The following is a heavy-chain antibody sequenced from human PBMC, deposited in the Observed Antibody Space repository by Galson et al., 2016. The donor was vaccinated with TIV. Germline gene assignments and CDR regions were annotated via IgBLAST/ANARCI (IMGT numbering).Heavy chain of an antibody. CDR2: IYSDGST. Sequence: SLRLSCAVSGFTVSNNYINWVRQAPGKGLEWVSVIYSDGSTYYADSVKGRFVISRDNSKNTLYLQMNSLRAEDTAVYYCARDPRLYGDYSLGYFDYWGQGTLVTVSS. V-gene: IGHV3-66*01. CDR1: GFTVSNNY. D-gene: IGHD4-17*01. J-gene: IGHJ4*02. CDR3: ARDPRLYGDYSLGYFDY.